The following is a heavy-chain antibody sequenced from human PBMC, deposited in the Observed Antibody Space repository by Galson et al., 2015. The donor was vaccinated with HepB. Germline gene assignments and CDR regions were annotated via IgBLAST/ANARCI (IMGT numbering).Heavy chain of an antibody. J-gene: IGHJ6*02. CDR3: ARDRRDGYNPRNYYYGMDV. CDR1: GGTFSSYA. Sequence: SVKVSCKASGGTFSSYAISWVRQAPGQGLEWMGGIIPIFGTANYAQKFQGRVTITADESTSTAYMELSSLRSEDTAVYYCARDRRDGYNPRNYYYGMDVWGQGTMVTVSS. V-gene: IGHV1-69*13. D-gene: IGHD5-24*01. CDR2: IIPIFGTA.